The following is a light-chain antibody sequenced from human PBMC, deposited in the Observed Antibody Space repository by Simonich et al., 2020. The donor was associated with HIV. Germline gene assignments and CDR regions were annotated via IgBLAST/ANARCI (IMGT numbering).Light chain of an antibody. CDR2: LGS. J-gene: IGKJ2*01. CDR3: MQALQTPYT. CDR1: QSLLSSKGYNY. Sequence: DIVMTQSPLSLPVTPGEPASISFRSSQSLLSSKGYNYLVWYLQKPGQSPQLLIYLGSNRASGVPDRFSGSGSGTDFTLKISRVEAEDVGVYYCMQALQTPYTFGQGTKLDFK. V-gene: IGKV2-28*01.